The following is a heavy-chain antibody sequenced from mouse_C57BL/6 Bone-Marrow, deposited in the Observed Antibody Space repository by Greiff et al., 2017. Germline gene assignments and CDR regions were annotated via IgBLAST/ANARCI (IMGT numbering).Heavy chain of an antibody. Sequence: QVQLQQSGAELARPGASVKMSCKASGYTFTSYTMHWVKQRPGQGLEWIGYINPSSGYTKYNQKFKDKATLTADKSSSTAYMQLSSLTSEDSAVDYCARTSYGNYPWFAYWGQGTLVTVSA. J-gene: IGHJ3*01. CDR3: ARTSYGNYPWFAY. CDR2: INPSSGYT. V-gene: IGHV1-4*01. CDR1: GYTFTSYT. D-gene: IGHD2-10*01.